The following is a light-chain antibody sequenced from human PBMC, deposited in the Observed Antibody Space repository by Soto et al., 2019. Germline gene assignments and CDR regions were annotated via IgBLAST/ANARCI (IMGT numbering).Light chain of an antibody. CDR1: SSGIRDYNY. Sequence: QSALTQPASVSGSPEQSITISCTGTSSGIRDYNYVSWYQQLPGNAPKLIMYEVSNRPSGISNRFSGSKSGNTASLTISGLQAEDEADYYCSSKSPDFFGTGTKVTVL. CDR2: EVS. V-gene: IGLV2-14*01. CDR3: SSKSPDF. J-gene: IGLJ1*01.